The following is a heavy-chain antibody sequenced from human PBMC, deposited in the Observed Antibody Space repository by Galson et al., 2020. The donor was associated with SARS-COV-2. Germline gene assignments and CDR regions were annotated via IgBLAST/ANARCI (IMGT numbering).Heavy chain of an antibody. CDR3: AKGPWERYYFGAGSVYFDY. D-gene: IGHD3-10*01. Sequence: GGSLRLSCAASGFTFTYYAMSCVRQAPGKGLEWVSAISDSGTTRYYADSVEGRFTISRDNSKNTLDLQMNSLRAEDTAIYYCAKGPWERYYFGAGSVYFDYWGQGTLVTVSS. V-gene: IGHV3-23*01. CDR1: GFTFTYYA. CDR2: ISDSGTTR. J-gene: IGHJ4*02.